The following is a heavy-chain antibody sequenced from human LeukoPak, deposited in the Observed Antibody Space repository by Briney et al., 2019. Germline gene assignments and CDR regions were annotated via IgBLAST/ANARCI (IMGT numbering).Heavy chain of an antibody. CDR1: GFTFSTFA. CDR2: ITGSSSTT. V-gene: IGHV3-23*01. D-gene: IGHD4-17*01. CDR3: GRDPNGDYVGAFEF. J-gene: IGHJ3*01. Sequence: GSLSLSCAGSGFTFSTFAMTWVRRAPGKGLEWLSSITGSSSTTYYADSVKGRFSISRDNSRNTLYLHMNTLRADDTAVYYCGRDPNGDYVGAFEFWGQGTTVTVSS.